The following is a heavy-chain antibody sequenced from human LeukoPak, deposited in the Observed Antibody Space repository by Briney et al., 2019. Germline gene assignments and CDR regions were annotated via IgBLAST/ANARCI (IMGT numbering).Heavy chain of an antibody. D-gene: IGHD3-10*02. Sequence: GGSLRLSCEASGFTLSSYSMNWVRQAPGKGLEWVSSITRSSSYIYYADSVKGRFTISRDNAKNSLYLQMNSLRAEDTAVYYCAELGITMIGGVWGKGTTVTISS. CDR3: AELGITMIGGV. J-gene: IGHJ6*04. CDR1: GFTLSSYS. V-gene: IGHV3-21*01. CDR2: ITRSSSYI.